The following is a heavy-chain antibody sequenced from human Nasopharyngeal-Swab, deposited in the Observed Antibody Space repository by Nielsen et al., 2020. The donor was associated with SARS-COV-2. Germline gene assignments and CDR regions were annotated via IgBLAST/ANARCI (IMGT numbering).Heavy chain of an antibody. J-gene: IGHJ4*02. CDR1: GGTFSSYA. D-gene: IGHD2-15*01. CDR3: ARQRYCSGGSCYPGGY. Sequence: VKVSCKASGGTFSSYAISWVRQAPGQGLEWMGGIIPIFGTANYAQKFQGRVTITADESTSTAYMELSSLRSEDTAVYYCARQRYCSGGSCYPGGYWGQGTLVTVSS. CDR2: IIPIFGTA. V-gene: IGHV1-69*01.